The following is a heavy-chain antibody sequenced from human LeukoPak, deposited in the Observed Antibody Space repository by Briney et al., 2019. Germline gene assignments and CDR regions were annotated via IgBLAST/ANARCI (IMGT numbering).Heavy chain of an antibody. J-gene: IGHJ4*02. V-gene: IGHV4-39*07. CDR3: AREWEPLAILGY. Sequence: PSETLSLTCTVSGGSISSSSYYWGWIRQPPGKGLEWIGSIYYSGSTYYNPSLKSRVTISVDTSKNQFSLKLSSVTAADTAVYYCAREWEPLAILGYWGQGTLVTVSS. CDR2: IYYSGST. D-gene: IGHD1-26*01. CDR1: GGSISSSSYY.